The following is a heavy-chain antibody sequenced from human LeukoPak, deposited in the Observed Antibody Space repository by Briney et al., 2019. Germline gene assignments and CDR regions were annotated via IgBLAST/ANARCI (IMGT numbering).Heavy chain of an antibody. V-gene: IGHV3-21*01. Sequence: PGGSLRLSCAASGFTFSSYSMNRVRQAPGKGLEWVSSISSSSSYIYYADSVKGRFTISRDNAKNSLYLQMNSLRAEDTAVYYCARDSGSPKGSCAYWGQGTLVTVSS. D-gene: IGHD1-26*01. CDR3: ARDSGSPKGSCAY. CDR1: GFTFSSYS. J-gene: IGHJ4*02. CDR2: ISSSSSYI.